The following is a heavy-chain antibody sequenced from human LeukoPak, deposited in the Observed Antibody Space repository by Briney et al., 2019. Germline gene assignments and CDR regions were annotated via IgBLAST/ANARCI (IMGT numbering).Heavy chain of an antibody. Sequence: PSETLSLTRSVSGGSISSFFWSWMRPPPGEGREWIGYIYYSGSPNYTPSLKSRVTISVDTSKYQFPLKLSSVNAADTAVYYWARHNPYCSGGGSYDGGDYWGQGTLVTVSS. CDR2: IYYSGSP. CDR3: ARHNPYCSGGGSYDGGDY. D-gene: IGHD2-15*01. CDR1: GGSISSFF. J-gene: IGHJ4*02. V-gene: IGHV4-59*08.